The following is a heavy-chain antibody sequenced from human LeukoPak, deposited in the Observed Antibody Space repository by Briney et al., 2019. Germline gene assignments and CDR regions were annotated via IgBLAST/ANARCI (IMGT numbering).Heavy chain of an antibody. Sequence: ASVKVSCKASGGTFSSYAISWVRQAPGQGLEWMGGIIPIFGTANYAQKFQGRVTITTDESTSTAYMELSSLRSEDTAVCYCATDLDIVGATRGFDYWGQGTLVTVSS. D-gene: IGHD1-26*01. CDR1: GGTFSSYA. CDR2: IIPIFGTA. CDR3: ATDLDIVGATRGFDY. V-gene: IGHV1-69*05. J-gene: IGHJ4*02.